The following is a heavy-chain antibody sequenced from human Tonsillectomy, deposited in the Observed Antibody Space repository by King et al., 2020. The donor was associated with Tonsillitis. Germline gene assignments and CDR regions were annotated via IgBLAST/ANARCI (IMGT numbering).Heavy chain of an antibody. V-gene: IGHV3-23*04. Sequence: DVQLVESGGGLVRPGGSLRLSCAASGFTFSSYSMTWVRQAPGKGREWVSVISDSGANTNYADSVKGRFTISRDNSKNTLYLEMNSLRAEDTAVYYCATSTVMEFWGQGALVTVSP. CDR2: ISDSGANT. J-gene: IGHJ4*02. CDR3: ATSTVMEF. CDR1: GFTFSSYS. D-gene: IGHD4-11*01.